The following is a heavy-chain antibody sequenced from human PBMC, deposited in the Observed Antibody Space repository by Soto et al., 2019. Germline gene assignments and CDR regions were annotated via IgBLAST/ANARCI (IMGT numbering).Heavy chain of an antibody. V-gene: IGHV3-30*04. CDR3: ARDRRAPAAYYFDY. Sequence: VQLVESGGGVVQPGRSLRLSCGASGFTFNNYAMHWVRQVPGKGLEWVAVIASDGKDKHHADSVKGRFTISRDNSKNTLYLQMNSLRPEDTAVYYCARDRRAPAAYYFDYWGQGTLVTVSS. CDR2: IASDGKDK. J-gene: IGHJ4*02. D-gene: IGHD2-2*01. CDR1: GFTFNNYA.